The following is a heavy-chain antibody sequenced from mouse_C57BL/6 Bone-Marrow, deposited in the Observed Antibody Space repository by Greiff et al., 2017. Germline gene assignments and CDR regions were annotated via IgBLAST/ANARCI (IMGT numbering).Heavy chain of an antibody. J-gene: IGHJ4*01. V-gene: IGHV1-9*01. Sequence: VQLKQSGAELMKPGASVKLSCKATGYTFTGYWIEWVKQRPGHGLEWIGEILPGSGSTNYNEKFKGKGTFTADTSSNTAYMQLSSLTAEDSAIDCCARFYDYDEGYAIDYWGQGTSVTVSS. D-gene: IGHD2-4*01. CDR2: ILPGSGST. CDR1: GYTFTGYW. CDR3: ARFYDYDEGYAIDY.